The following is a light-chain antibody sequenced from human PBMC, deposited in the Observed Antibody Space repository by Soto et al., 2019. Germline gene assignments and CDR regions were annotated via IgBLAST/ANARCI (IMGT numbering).Light chain of an antibody. CDR3: SSYTSSSTLV. J-gene: IGLJ2*01. CDR2: GVS. CDR1: SSDVGGYNY. Sequence: QSALTQPASVSGSPGQSITISCTGTSSDVGGYNYVSWYQQHPGKAPKLMISGVSNRPSGVSNRFSGSKSGNTASLTISGLQAEDEADYYCSSYTSSSTLVFGGGTKLTVL. V-gene: IGLV2-14*01.